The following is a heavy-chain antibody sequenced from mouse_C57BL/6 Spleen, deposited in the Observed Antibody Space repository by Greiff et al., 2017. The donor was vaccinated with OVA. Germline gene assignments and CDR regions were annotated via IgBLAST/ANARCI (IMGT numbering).Heavy chain of an antibody. D-gene: IGHD2-4*01. Sequence: EVQVVESGGDLVKPGGSLKLSCAASGFTFSSYGMSWVRQTPDKRLEWVATISSGGSYTYYPDSVKGRFTISRDNAKNTLYLQMSSLKSEDTAMYYCARQNYDYDGGMDYWGQGTSVTVSS. V-gene: IGHV5-6*01. CDR2: ISSGGSYT. J-gene: IGHJ4*01. CDR1: GFTFSSYG. CDR3: ARQNYDYDGGMDY.